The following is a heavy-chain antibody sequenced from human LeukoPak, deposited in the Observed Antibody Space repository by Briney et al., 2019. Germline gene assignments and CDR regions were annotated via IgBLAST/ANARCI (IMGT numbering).Heavy chain of an antibody. Sequence: GGSLRLSCAASGFTFSSYAMSWVRQAPGKGLEWVSVISVSGANTYYADSVKGRFTISRDNSKNTLYLQMNSLRAEDMAVYYCAGGIAARPLYYYGLDVWGQGTTVTVSS. CDR1: GFTFSSYA. CDR3: AGGIAARPLYYYGLDV. CDR2: ISVSGANT. V-gene: IGHV3-23*01. D-gene: IGHD6-6*01. J-gene: IGHJ6*02.